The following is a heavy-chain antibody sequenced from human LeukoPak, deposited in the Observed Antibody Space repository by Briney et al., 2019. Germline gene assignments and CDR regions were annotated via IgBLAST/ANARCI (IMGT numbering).Heavy chain of an antibody. CDR2: INSDGSST. CDR1: GFTFSSYW. Sequence: GGSLRLSCAASGFTFSSYWMHWVRQAPGKGLVWVSRINSDGSSTNYADSVKGRFTIFRDNAKNTLYLQMNSLRAEDTAVYYCARDYYTSGSPNDYWGQGTLVTVSS. D-gene: IGHD3-10*01. V-gene: IGHV3-74*01. CDR3: ARDYYTSGSPNDY. J-gene: IGHJ4*02.